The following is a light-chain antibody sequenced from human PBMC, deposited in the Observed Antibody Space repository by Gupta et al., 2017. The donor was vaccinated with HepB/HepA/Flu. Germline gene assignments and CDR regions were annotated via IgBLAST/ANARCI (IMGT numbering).Light chain of an antibody. V-gene: IGKV1-33*01. J-gene: IGKJ2*04. CDR1: QDISNY. CDR2: DAS. CDR3: QQDDNLPRS. Sequence: DIQMTQSPSSLSASVGDRVTITCQASQDISNYLNWYQQKPGKAPKLLIYDASNLKTGVPSRFSGSGSGTDFTFTISSLQPEDIATYYCQQDDNLPRSFGQGTKLEIK.